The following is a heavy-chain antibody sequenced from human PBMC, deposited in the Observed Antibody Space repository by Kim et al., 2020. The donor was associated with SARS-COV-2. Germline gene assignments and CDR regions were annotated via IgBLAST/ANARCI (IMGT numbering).Heavy chain of an antibody. V-gene: IGHV3-30*04. D-gene: IGHD3-9*01. J-gene: IGHJ6*02. CDR3: ARGPLYYDILTGYFDDYYYYGMDV. Sequence: GGSLRLSCAASGFTFSSYAMHWVRQAPGKGLEWVAVISYDGSNKYYADSVKGRFTISRDNSKNTLYLQMNSLRAEDTAVYYCARGPLYYDILTGYFDDYYYYGMDVWGQGTTVTVSS. CDR1: GFTFSSYA. CDR2: ISYDGSNK.